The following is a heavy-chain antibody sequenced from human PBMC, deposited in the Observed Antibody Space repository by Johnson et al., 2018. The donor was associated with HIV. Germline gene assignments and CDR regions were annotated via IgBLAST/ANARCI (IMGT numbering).Heavy chain of an antibody. CDR1: GFTFSSYA. J-gene: IGHJ3*02. CDR3: ARDWGSSCRAFDI. D-gene: IGHD3-16*01. Sequence: QVQLVESGGGVVQPGRSLRLSCAASGFTFSSYAMHWVRQAPGKGLEWVAVISYDGSNTYYADSVKGRFTISRDNSKKTLYVQMNSLRAEDTAVYYCARDWGSSCRAFDIWGQGTVVTVSS. V-gene: IGHV3-30-3*01. CDR2: ISYDGSNT.